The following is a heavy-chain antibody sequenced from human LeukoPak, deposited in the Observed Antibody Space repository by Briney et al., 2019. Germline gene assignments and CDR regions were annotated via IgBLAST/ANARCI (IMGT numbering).Heavy chain of an antibody. CDR2: ISSSSSGI. J-gene: IGHJ4*02. CDR1: GFTFRSYS. CDR3: AREDLVAYCGGDCYSEFDY. D-gene: IGHD2-21*02. Sequence: PGGSLRLSCAASGFTFRSYSMHSVRQAPGKGLEWVSSISSSSSGIYYADSVMGRFTISRDNAENSLYLQMNSLRVEDTAVYYCAREDLVAYCGGDCYSEFDYWGQGTRVTVSS. V-gene: IGHV3-21*01.